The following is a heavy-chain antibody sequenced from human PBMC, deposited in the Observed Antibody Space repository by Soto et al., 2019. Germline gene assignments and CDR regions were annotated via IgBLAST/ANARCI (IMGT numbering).Heavy chain of an antibody. Sequence: PGGSLRLSCAASGFTFSGSATHWVRQASGKGLEWVGRIRSKANSYATAYAASVKGRFTISRDDSKNTAYLQMNSLKTEDTAVYYCTRQSRWAAAYYYYGMDVWGQGTTVTVSS. J-gene: IGHJ6*02. CDR2: IRSKANSYAT. CDR3: TRQSRWAAAYYYYGMDV. V-gene: IGHV3-73*01. CDR1: GFTFSGSA. D-gene: IGHD6-13*01.